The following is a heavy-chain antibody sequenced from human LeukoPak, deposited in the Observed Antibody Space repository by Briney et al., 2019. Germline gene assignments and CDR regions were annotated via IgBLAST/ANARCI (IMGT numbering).Heavy chain of an antibody. V-gene: IGHV3-21*01. CDR3: ARVVIAAAGVDAFDI. J-gene: IGHJ3*02. D-gene: IGHD6-13*01. CDR2: ISSSSSYI. CDR1: GFTFSSYS. Sequence: GGSLRLSCAASGFTFSSYSMNWVRQAPGKGLGWVSSISSSSSYIYYADSVKGRFTISRDNAKNSLYLQMNSLRAEDTAVYYCARVVIAAAGVDAFDIWGQGTMVTVSS.